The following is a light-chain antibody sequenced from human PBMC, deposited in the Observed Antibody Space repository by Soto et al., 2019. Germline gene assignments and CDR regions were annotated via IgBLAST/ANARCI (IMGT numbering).Light chain of an antibody. CDR1: SSGVGFYNY. J-gene: IGLJ1*01. CDR2: EVT. V-gene: IGLV2-14*01. CDR3: VSFTSSTTYV. Sequence: QAALPPPAPVSGAPGQSIAISCAGSSSGVGFYNYVSGYQPLPGKVPKLIIYEVTNRPSGVSNRFSGSKSGSTASRISSRLQTEDEADYYCVSFTSSTTYVFGSGTKVTVL.